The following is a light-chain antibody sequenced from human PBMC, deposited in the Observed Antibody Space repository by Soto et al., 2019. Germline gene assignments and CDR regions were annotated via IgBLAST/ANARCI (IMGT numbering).Light chain of an antibody. CDR1: QSVSSN. CDR3: QQYNNWPPT. V-gene: IGKV3-15*01. CDR2: GAS. J-gene: IGKJ1*01. Sequence: EIVMTQSPATLSVSPWERATLSCRASQSVSSNLAWYQQKPGQAPRLLIYGASTRATGIPARFSGSGSGTEFTITISSVQSEDFAVYYCQQYNNWPPTFGQGTKVDIK.